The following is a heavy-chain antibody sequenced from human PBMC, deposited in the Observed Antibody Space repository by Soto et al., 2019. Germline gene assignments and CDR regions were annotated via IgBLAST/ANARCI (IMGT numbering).Heavy chain of an antibody. D-gene: IGHD5-12*01. Sequence: GGSLRLSCAASGFPFSSYAMHWVRQAPGKGLEYVSDISSNGGSTYYANSVKGRFTISRDNSKNTLYLQMGSLRAEDMAVYYCARRGYSGYEIDYWGQGTLVTVSS. CDR3: ARRGYSGYEIDY. J-gene: IGHJ4*02. CDR2: ISSNGGST. V-gene: IGHV3-64*01. CDR1: GFPFSSYA.